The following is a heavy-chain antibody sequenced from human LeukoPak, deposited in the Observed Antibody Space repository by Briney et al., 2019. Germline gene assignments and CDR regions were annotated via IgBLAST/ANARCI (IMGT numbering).Heavy chain of an antibody. V-gene: IGHV3-21*01. Sequence: GGSLRLSCAASGFTFSSYSMNWVRQAPGKGLEWVSSISSSSSYIYYADSVKGRFTISRDNAKNSLYLQMNSLRAEDTAVYYCARGRNSSSRSHLDYWGQGTLVTVSS. J-gene: IGHJ4*02. CDR1: GFTFSSYS. CDR2: ISSSSSYI. CDR3: ARGRNSSSRSHLDY. D-gene: IGHD6-6*01.